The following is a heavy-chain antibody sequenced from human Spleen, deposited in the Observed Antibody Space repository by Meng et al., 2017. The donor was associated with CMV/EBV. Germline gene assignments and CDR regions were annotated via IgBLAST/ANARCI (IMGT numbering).Heavy chain of an antibody. Sequence: FTSYWIAWVRQMPGKGLEWMGIIYPGDSDSRYRPPFQGQVTISVDRSISTAYLQWSSLKASDTAIYYCARSPFVRVSYPTQFYFDYWGQGTLVTVSS. CDR2: IYPGDSDS. CDR3: ARSPFVRVSYPTQFYFDY. D-gene: IGHD3-10*02. J-gene: IGHJ4*02. V-gene: IGHV5-51*01. CDR1: FTSYW.